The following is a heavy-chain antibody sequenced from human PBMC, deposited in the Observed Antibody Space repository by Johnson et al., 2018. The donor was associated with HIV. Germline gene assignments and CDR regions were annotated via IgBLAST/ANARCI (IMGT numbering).Heavy chain of an antibody. CDR2: IRYDGSNK. CDR1: GFTFSSYG. D-gene: IGHD6-13*01. J-gene: IGHJ3*02. V-gene: IGHV3-30*02. Sequence: QVQLVESGGGVVQPGGSLRLSCAASGFTFSSYGMHWVRQAPGKGLEWVAFIRYDGSNKYYADSVKGRFTISRDNSKNTLYLQMNSLRAEDTAVYYCADSSPFYAFDIWGQGTMVTVSS. CDR3: ADSSPFYAFDI.